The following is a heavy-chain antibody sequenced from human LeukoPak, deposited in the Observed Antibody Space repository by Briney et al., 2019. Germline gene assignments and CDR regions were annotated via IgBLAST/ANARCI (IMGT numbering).Heavy chain of an antibody. CDR1: GFTFSSHW. CDR3: ARGSGIITGIDE. J-gene: IGHJ4*02. Sequence: GGSLRLSCAASGFTFSSHWMHWVRQAPGKGLVWVSRIKDDGSHTNYADSVKGRFTISRDNAKNTLSLQMNSLRTEDTAVYYCARGSGIITGIDEWGQGTLVTVSS. V-gene: IGHV3-74*01. D-gene: IGHD6-25*01. CDR2: IKDDGSHT.